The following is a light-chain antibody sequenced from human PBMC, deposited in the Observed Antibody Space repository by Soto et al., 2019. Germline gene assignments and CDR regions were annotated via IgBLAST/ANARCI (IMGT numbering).Light chain of an antibody. Sequence: EIVLTQSPGTLSLSPGERATLSCRASQSVSSSYLAWYQQKPGQAPRLLIYGASSRATGIPDRFSGSGSGTDFALTISRLEPEDCAMYYCQQFGNSPLLTFGGVTKVEIK. V-gene: IGKV3-20*01. J-gene: IGKJ4*01. CDR2: GAS. CDR1: QSVSSSY. CDR3: QQFGNSPLLT.